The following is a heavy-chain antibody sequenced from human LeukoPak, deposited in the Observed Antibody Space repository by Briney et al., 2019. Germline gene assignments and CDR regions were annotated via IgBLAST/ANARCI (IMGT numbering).Heavy chain of an antibody. CDR3: ARGGPHPAMVGDY. D-gene: IGHD5-18*01. V-gene: IGHV4-4*02. CDR1: GGSTSSSNW. CDR2: IYHGGST. J-gene: IGHJ4*02. Sequence: SETLSLTCAISGGSTSSSNWWTWVRQPPGKGLEWIGEIYHGGSTNYNPSLKSRVTISVDKSKNQFSLKLSSVTAADTAVYYCARGGPHPAMVGDYWGQGTLVTVSS.